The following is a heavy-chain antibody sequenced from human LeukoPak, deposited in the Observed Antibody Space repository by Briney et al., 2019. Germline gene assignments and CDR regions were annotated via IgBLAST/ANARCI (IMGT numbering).Heavy chain of an antibody. Sequence: SETLSLTCNVSGGSVSTGSFYWSWIRQPPGMGLEWIGYIYSSGSTNYNPSLKSRVTISKDMSKNQFSLKLTSVTAADTAVYYCARARGYSYGHNFDYWGQGTLVTVSS. V-gene: IGHV4-61*01. CDR1: GGSVSTGSFY. D-gene: IGHD5-18*01. CDR2: IYSSGST. J-gene: IGHJ4*02. CDR3: ARARGYSYGHNFDY.